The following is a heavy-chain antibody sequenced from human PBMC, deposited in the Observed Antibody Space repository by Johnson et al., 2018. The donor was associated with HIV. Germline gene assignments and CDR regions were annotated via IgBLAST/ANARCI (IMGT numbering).Heavy chain of an antibody. D-gene: IGHD3-22*01. Sequence: VQLVESGGGVVPPGRSLRLSCAASGFTFSSYGMHWVRQAPGKGLEWVAVISYDGSHKYYADSVKGRFTISRDNSKNTLYLQMTSLRAEDTAVYYCAKGVITMIVVATDAFDIWGQGTMVTVSS. CDR3: AKGVITMIVVATDAFDI. J-gene: IGHJ3*02. CDR1: GFTFSSYG. CDR2: ISYDGSHK. V-gene: IGHV3-30*18.